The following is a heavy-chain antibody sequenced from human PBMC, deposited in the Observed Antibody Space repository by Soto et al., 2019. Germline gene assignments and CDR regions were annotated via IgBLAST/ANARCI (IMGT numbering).Heavy chain of an antibody. Sequence: GASVKVSCKASGFTFTSSAFHWVRQARGQRLELIGWIAVGSGYTNYAQRFQDRVTLTRDMSTATTYMELSRLTSEDTAIYYCAADATAWQQMVPSDYWGQGTLVTVYS. J-gene: IGHJ4*02. CDR1: GFTFTSSA. D-gene: IGHD2-8*01. CDR3: AADATAWQQMVPSDY. V-gene: IGHV1-58*01. CDR2: IAVGSGYT.